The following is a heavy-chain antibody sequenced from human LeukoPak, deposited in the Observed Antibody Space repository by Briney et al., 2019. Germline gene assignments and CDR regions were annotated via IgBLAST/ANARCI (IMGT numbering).Heavy chain of an antibody. Sequence: ASVKVSCKASGYTFTGCYVHWVRQAPGQGLEWMGWINPNSGGTNYAQKFQGRVTMTRDTSISTAYMELSRLKSDDTAVYYCARRAVYYYYGMDVWGQGSTVTVSS. CDR2: INPNSGGT. CDR1: GYTFTGCY. J-gene: IGHJ6*02. CDR3: ARRAVYYYYGMDV. D-gene: IGHD6-25*01. V-gene: IGHV1-2*02.